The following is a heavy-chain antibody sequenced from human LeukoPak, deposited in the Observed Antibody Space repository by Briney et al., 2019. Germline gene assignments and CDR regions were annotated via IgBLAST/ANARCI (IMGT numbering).Heavy chain of an antibody. Sequence: GGSLRLSCAASGFTFTSHSMNWVRQAPGKGLEWVSSIGSRSTSIYYADSVKGRFTISRDNAKNSLYLQMNSLRAEDTAVYYCARERSESFDIWGQGTMVTVSS. CDR2: IGSRSTSI. D-gene: IGHD6-25*01. J-gene: IGHJ3*02. CDR3: ARERSESFDI. CDR1: GFTFTSHS. V-gene: IGHV3-21*01.